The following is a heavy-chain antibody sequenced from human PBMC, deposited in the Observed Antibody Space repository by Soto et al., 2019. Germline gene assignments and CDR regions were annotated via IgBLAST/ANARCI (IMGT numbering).Heavy chain of an antibody. Sequence: QVQLVESGGGVVQPGRSLRLSCAASGFTFSSYAMHWVRQAPGKGLEWVAVISYDGSNKYYADSVKGRFTISRDNSKNPLYLQMNSLRAEDTAVYYCARDLSRIAAARYYYYGMDVWGQGTTVTVSS. CDR3: ARDLSRIAAARYYYYGMDV. V-gene: IGHV3-30-3*01. CDR2: ISYDGSNK. CDR1: GFTFSSYA. D-gene: IGHD6-13*01. J-gene: IGHJ6*02.